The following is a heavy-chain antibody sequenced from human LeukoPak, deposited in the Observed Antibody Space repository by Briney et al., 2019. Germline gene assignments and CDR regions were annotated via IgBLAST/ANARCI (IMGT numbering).Heavy chain of an antibody. CDR1: GYTFTGYY. V-gene: IGHV1-2*02. D-gene: IGHD1-26*01. CDR2: INPNSGGT. Sequence: ASVNVSCKASGYTFTGYYMHWVRQAPGQGREWMGWINPNSGGTNYAQKFQGRFTMSRDRPISTAYIELSRLRSDETAVHYCPREWELLLFHYWRQSTLVPVSS. J-gene: IGHJ4*02. CDR3: PREWELLLFHY.